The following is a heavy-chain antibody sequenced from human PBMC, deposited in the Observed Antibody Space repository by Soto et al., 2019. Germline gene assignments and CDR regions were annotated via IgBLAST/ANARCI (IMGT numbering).Heavy chain of an antibody. CDR2: ISGSGGST. V-gene: IGHV3-23*01. J-gene: IGHJ3*01. D-gene: IGHD2-15*01. CDR1: GFTFSSYA. CDR3: AKEAGDCSGGSCYNEQDFDC. Sequence: GGSLRLSCAASGFTFSSYAMSWVRQAPGKGLEWVSAISGSGGSTYYADSVKGRFTISRDNSKNTLYLQMNSLRAEDTALYYCAKEAGDCSGGSCYNEQDFDCWGQGTMVNV.